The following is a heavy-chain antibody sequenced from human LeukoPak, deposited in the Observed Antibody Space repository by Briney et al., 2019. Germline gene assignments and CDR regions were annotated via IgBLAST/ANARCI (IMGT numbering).Heavy chain of an antibody. CDR2: IYYSGST. CDR3: ARAIAVAGNIDY. V-gene: IGHV4-31*03. J-gene: IGHJ4*02. D-gene: IGHD6-19*01. CDR1: GGSISSGGYY. Sequence: SETLSLTCTVSGGSISSGGYYWRWIRQHPGKGLEWTGYIYYSGSTYYNPSLKSRVTISVDTSKNQFSLKLSSVTAADTAVYYCARAIAVAGNIDYWGQGTLVTVSS.